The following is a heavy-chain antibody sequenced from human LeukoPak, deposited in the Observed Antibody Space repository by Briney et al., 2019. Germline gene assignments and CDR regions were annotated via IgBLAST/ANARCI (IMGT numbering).Heavy chain of an antibody. CDR2: IHSGGTT. J-gene: IGHJ6*02. D-gene: IGHD2-2*01. CDR1: GFTVSSNY. Sequence: GGSLRLSCAASGFTVSSNYMSWVRQAPGKGLEWVSIIHSGGTTNYVDSVKGRFTISKDNSRNTLYLQMNSLRAEDTAVYYCARDCSSSCSPYYGMDVWGQGTTVTVSS. CDR3: ARDCSSSCSPYYGMDV. V-gene: IGHV3-53*01.